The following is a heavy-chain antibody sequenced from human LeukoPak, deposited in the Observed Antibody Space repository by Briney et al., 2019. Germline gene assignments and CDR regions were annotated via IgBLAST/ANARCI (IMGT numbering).Heavy chain of an antibody. V-gene: IGHV1-18*01. D-gene: IGHD2-2*01. Sequence: ASVKVSCKASGYTFTSYGISWVRQAPGQGLEWMGWISAYNGNTNYAQKLQGRVTMTTDTSTSTAYMELRSLRSDDTAVYYCASPIRSGCSSTSYSLDYWGQGTLVTVSS. CDR3: ASPIRSGCSSTSYSLDY. J-gene: IGHJ4*02. CDR1: GYTFTSYG. CDR2: ISAYNGNT.